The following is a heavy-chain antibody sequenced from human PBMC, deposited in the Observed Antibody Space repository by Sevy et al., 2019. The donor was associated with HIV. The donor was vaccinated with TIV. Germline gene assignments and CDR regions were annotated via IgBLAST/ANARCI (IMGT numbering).Heavy chain of an antibody. V-gene: IGHV3-23*01. Sequence: GGSLRLSCAASGLTFDTIGMSWVRQAPGKGLEWVAGITSGGATYYADTVKGRFTVSRDNSRNTLYLQLNSLRAEDTAVFYCAGGDTPLITDLDYWGQGTLVTVSS. D-gene: IGHD3-16*01. J-gene: IGHJ4*02. CDR1: GLTFDTIG. CDR2: ITSGGAT. CDR3: AGGDTPLITDLDY.